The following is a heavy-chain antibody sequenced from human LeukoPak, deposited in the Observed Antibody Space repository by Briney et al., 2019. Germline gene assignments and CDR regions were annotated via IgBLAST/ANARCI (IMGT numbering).Heavy chain of an antibody. D-gene: IGHD6-19*01. Sequence: GSLRLSCAASGFTFSSYWMHWIRQPPGKGLEWIGEINHSGSTNYNPSLKSRVTISVDTSKNQFSLKLSSVTAADTAVYYCARAEQWLVFFDYWGQGTLVTVSS. CDR1: GFTFSSYW. CDR2: INHSGST. V-gene: IGHV4-34*01. J-gene: IGHJ4*02. CDR3: ARAEQWLVFFDY.